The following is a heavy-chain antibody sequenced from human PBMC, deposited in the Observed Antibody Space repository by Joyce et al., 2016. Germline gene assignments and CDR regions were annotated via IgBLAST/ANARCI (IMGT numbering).Heavy chain of an antibody. Sequence: EVQLVESGGGLIEPGGSLRLSCAASEFSVSSNYMCWVRQAPGKGLEWVSVIYSGGSTYYADSVKGRFTISRDNSKNTLYLQMNSLRAEDTAVYYCARTIAAADPYYYYYMDVWGKGTTVTVSS. CDR3: ARTIAAADPYYYYYMDV. CDR2: IYSGGST. J-gene: IGHJ6*03. V-gene: IGHV3-53*01. D-gene: IGHD6-13*01. CDR1: EFSVSSNY.